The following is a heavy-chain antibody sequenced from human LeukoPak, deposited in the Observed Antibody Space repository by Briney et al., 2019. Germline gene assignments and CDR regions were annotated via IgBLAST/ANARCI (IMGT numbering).Heavy chain of an antibody. Sequence: SVKVSCKASGGTFSSYAISWVRQAPGQGLEWMGGIIPIFGTANYAQKFQGRVTITADESTSTAYMELSSLRSEDTGVYYCARDLDGSGAFDIWGQGTMVTVSS. D-gene: IGHD3-10*01. V-gene: IGHV1-69*01. CDR3: ARDLDGSGAFDI. CDR2: IIPIFGTA. CDR1: GGTFSSYA. J-gene: IGHJ3*02.